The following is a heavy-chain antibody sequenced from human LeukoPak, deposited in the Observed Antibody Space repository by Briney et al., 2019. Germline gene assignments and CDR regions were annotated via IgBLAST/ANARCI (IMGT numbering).Heavy chain of an antibody. Sequence: SETLSLTCAVYGGSFSGYYWSWIRQPPGKGLEWIGEINHSGSTNYNPSLKSRVTISVDTSKNQFSLKLSSVTAADTAVYYCASSIQGVNWFDPWGQGTLVTVSS. CDR2: INHSGST. J-gene: IGHJ5*02. CDR1: GGSFSGYY. V-gene: IGHV4-34*01. D-gene: IGHD3-10*01. CDR3: ASSIQGVNWFDP.